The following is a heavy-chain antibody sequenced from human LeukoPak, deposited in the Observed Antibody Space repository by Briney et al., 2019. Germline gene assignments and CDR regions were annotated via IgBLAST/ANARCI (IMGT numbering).Heavy chain of an antibody. D-gene: IGHD3-10*01. CDR2: VSHSGNT. V-gene: IGHV4-39*01. J-gene: IGHJ2*01. CDR3: ARHLYYSASAFWYIDL. Sequence: KPSETLSLTCTLSGDSITSSGHYWVWIRQSPGKGLEWIGSVSHSGNTYYKSSLRSRVTVSLDTSKNEFSLILTSVTAADTAEYYCARHLYYSASAFWYIDLWGRGTLVIVSP. CDR1: GDSITSSGHY.